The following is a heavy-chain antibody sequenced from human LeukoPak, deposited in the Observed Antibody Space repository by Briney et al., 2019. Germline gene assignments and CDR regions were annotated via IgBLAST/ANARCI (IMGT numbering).Heavy chain of an antibody. J-gene: IGHJ3*02. CDR3: ARVEGYCSADNCYGDAFDR. V-gene: IGHV1-18*01. D-gene: IGHD2-15*01. Sequence: ASVKVSCKASGYTFTSYGISWVRQAPGQGLECMGWISGHTGDTQYVQNLQGRVTMTTDTSAGTAYMELRSLRSDDTAVYYCARVEGYCSADNCYGDAFDRWGQGTMVTVSS. CDR2: ISGHTGDT. CDR1: GYTFTSYG.